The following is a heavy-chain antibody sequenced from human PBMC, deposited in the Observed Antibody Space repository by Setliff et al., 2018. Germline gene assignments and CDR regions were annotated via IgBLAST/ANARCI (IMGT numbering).Heavy chain of an antibody. CDR2: IEHSGNT. V-gene: IGHV4-34*01. CDR1: DGSFSGYY. D-gene: IGHD2-2*01. CDR3: ARGYCSSSGCFFAGWFDP. Sequence: PSETLSLTCAVYDGSFSGYYWSWIRQPPGKGLEWIGEIEHSGNTNYNPSLKSRVTIFVDTSKNQFSLKLNSVTAADMAVYYCARGYCSSSGCFFAGWFDPWGQGTLVTVSS. J-gene: IGHJ5*02.